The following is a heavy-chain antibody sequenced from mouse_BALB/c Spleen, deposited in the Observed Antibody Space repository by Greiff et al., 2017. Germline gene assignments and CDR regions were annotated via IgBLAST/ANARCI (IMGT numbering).Heavy chain of an antibody. D-gene: IGHD1-1*02. Sequence: DVHLVESGGGLVQPGGSLKLSCAASGFTFSSYGMSWVRQTPDKRLELVATINSNGGSTYYPDSVKGRFTISRDNAKNTLYLQMSSLKSEDTAMYYCARAYYPHYYAMDYWGQGTSVTVSS. J-gene: IGHJ4*01. V-gene: IGHV5-6-3*01. CDR1: GFTFSSYG. CDR2: INSNGGST. CDR3: ARAYYPHYYAMDY.